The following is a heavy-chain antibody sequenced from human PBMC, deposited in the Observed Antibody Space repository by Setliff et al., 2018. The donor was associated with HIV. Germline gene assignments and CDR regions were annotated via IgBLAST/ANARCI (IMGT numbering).Heavy chain of an antibody. Sequence: GGSLRLSCESSGFTFNNYWMSWVRQAPGKRPEWVANIKGDGSETYYVDFVKGRFTISRDNSKNTLYLQMNSLRAEDTAVYYCAKIQNPQGYYYDSSGYYPHPGSPDYWGQGTLVTVSS. D-gene: IGHD3-22*01. CDR1: GFTFNNYW. CDR3: AKIQNPQGYYYDSSGYYPHPGSPDY. J-gene: IGHJ4*02. CDR2: IKGDGSET. V-gene: IGHV3-7*01.